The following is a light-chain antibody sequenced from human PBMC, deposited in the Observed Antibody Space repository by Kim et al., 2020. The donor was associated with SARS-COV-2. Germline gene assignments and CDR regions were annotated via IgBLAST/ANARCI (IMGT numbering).Light chain of an antibody. CDR3: KQNPTNPIT. Sequence: GSVGDGVTIAGRASKEIGNFLSWYQQNPGRAPKRLIFDASMLQSGVPLGFSGTGSGTVFTLTISNLQPEDCATYYCKQNPTNPITFGGGTRLDIK. CDR2: DAS. J-gene: IGKJ5*01. CDR1: KEIGNF. V-gene: IGKV1-17*02.